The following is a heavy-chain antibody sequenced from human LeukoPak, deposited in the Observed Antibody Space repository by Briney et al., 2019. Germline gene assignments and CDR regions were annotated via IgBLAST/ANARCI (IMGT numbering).Heavy chain of an antibody. CDR1: GFTFDDYG. V-gene: IGHV3-20*04. Sequence: GGSLRLSCAASGFTFDDYGMSWVPQAPGKGLEWVSGINWNGGGTGYADSVKGRFTISRDNAKNSLCMQMNSLRAEDTALYYCARDNSYGYDYWGQGILVTVSS. J-gene: IGHJ4*02. D-gene: IGHD5-18*01. CDR2: INWNGGGT. CDR3: ARDNSYGYDY.